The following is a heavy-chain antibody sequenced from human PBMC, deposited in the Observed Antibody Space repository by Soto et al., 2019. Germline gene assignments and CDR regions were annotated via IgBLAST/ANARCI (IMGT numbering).Heavy chain of an antibody. Sequence: QVQLQQWGAGLLKPSETLSLTCAVYGGSFSGYYWSWIRQPPGKGLEWIGEINHSGSTNYNPSLKSRVTISVDTSKNQFSRKLSSVTAADTAVYYCARTIVLMVYAIPRDGMDVWGQGTTVTVSS. CDR2: INHSGST. CDR3: ARTIVLMVYAIPRDGMDV. J-gene: IGHJ6*02. V-gene: IGHV4-34*01. CDR1: GGSFSGYY. D-gene: IGHD2-8*01.